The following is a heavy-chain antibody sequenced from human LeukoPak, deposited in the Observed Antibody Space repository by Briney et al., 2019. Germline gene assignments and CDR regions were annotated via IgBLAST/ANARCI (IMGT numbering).Heavy chain of an antibody. J-gene: IGHJ4*02. CDR3: ASGVYDSSGSYFDY. V-gene: IGHV3-33*01. Sequence: GRSLRLSCAASGFTFSSYGMHWVRRAPGKGLEWVAVIWYDGSNKYYADSVKDRFTIARDNSKSTLYLQMNSLRAGDTAVYYCASGVYDSSGSYFDYWGQGTLVTVSS. D-gene: IGHD3-22*01. CDR2: IWYDGSNK. CDR1: GFTFSSYG.